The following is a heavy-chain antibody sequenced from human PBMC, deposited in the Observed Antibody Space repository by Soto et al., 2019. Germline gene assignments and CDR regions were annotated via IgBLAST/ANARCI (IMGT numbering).Heavy chain of an antibody. V-gene: IGHV2-5*02. CDR1: GFSLSSTRVA. D-gene: IGHD6-19*01. J-gene: IGHJ4*02. CDR2: IYWDDDK. CDR3: AHSVVAGLGYYFDY. Sequence: QITLKESGPTLVKPTQTLTLTCTFSGFSLSSTRVAVGWIRQPPGKALEWLALIYWDDDKRYSPFLKSRLTITKDTSNNQVVLTITNMDPVDTATYYCAHSVVAGLGYYFDYWGQGTLVTVSS.